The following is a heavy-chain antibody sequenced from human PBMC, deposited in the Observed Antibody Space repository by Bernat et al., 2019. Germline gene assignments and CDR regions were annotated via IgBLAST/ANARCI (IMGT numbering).Heavy chain of an antibody. D-gene: IGHD3-22*01. CDR3: AKEYYYDSSGYLPDY. V-gene: IGHV3-30*18. CDR1: GFNFSSYG. Sequence: QVQLVESGGGVVQPGRSLRLSCAASGFNFSSYGMHWVRQAPGKGLEWVAVISYDGSNKYYADSVKGRFTISRDNSKNTLYLQMNSLRAEDTAVYYCAKEYYYDSSGYLPDYWGQGTLVTVSS. J-gene: IGHJ4*02. CDR2: ISYDGSNK.